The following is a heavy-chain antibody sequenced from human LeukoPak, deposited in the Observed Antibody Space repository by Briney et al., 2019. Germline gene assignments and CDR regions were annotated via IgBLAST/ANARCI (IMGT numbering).Heavy chain of an antibody. J-gene: IGHJ4*02. CDR1: GLTFSNAW. D-gene: IGHD5-24*01. CDR2: IKSKTDGGTT. V-gene: IGHV3-15*01. CDR3: TTDRRWLQPYFDY. Sequence: GGSLRLSCAASGLTFSNAWMSWVRQAPGKGLEWVGRIKSKTDGGTTDYAAPVKGRFTISRDDSKNTLYLQMNSLKTEDTAVYYCTTDRRWLQPYFDYWGQGTPVTVSS.